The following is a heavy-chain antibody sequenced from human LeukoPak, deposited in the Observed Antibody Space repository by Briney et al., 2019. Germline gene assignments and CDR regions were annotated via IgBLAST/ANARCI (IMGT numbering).Heavy chain of an antibody. J-gene: IGHJ4*02. D-gene: IGHD1-26*01. CDR1: GGSITNYY. CDR3: ARHSRTYYDFDY. Sequence: SETLSLTCTVSGGSITNYYWSWIRQPPGQGLEWIGYIHYSGSTNYNPSLKSRVSISVDMSTNQFSLKLTSVTAADTAVYYCARHSRTYYDFDYWGQGTLVTVSS. V-gene: IGHV4-59*08. CDR2: IHYSGST.